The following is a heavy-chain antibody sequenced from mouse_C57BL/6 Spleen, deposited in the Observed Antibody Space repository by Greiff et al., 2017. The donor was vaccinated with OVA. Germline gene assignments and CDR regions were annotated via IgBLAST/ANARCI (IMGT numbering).Heavy chain of an antibody. CDR2: IDPSDSYT. V-gene: IGHV1-69*01. J-gene: IGHJ2*01. CDR1: GYTFTSYW. D-gene: IGHD1-1*01. CDR3: ARCITTVVAYYFDY. Sequence: QVQLKESGAELVMPGASVKLSCKASGYTFTSYWMHWVKQRPGQGLEWIGEIDPSDSYTNYNQKFKGKSTLTVDKSSSTAYMQLSSLTSEDSAVYYCARCITTVVAYYFDYWGQGTTLTVSS.